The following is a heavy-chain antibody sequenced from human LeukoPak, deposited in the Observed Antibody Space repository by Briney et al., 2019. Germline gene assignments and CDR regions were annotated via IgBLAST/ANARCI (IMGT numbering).Heavy chain of an antibody. J-gene: IGHJ4*02. CDR2: INPNSGGT. D-gene: IGHD1-26*01. V-gene: IGHV1-2*02. CDR1: GYTFTGYY. Sequence: ASVKVSCKASGYTFTGYYMHWVRQAPGQGLEWMGWINPNSGGTNYAQKFQGRVTMTRDTSISTAYMELSRLRSDDTAVYYCASWELPDASSGDYFDYWGQGPLVTVSS. CDR3: ASWELPDASSGDYFDY.